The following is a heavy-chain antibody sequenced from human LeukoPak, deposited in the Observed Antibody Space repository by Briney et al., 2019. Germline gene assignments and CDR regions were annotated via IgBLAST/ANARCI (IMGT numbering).Heavy chain of an antibody. CDR1: GFIFSSYA. Sequence: GGSLRLSCAASGFIFSSYAMHWVRQAPGKGLEWVAIISYDGSNEYYVDSVKGRFTISRDNSKNTLYLQMNSLRAEDTAVYYCASLTGVTLLWGQGTLVTVSS. CDR2: ISYDGSNE. CDR3: ASLTGVTLL. D-gene: IGHD2-21*02. J-gene: IGHJ4*02. V-gene: IGHV3-30*14.